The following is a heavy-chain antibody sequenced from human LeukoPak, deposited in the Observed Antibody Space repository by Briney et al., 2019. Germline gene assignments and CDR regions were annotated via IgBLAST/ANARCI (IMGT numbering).Heavy chain of an antibody. J-gene: IGHJ4*02. V-gene: IGHV3-30-3*01. D-gene: IGHD6-19*01. CDR2: ISYDGSNK. CDR3: AKGYGRIAVAAYFDY. Sequence: PGGSLRLSCAASGFTFSSYAMHWVRQAPGKGLEWVAVISYDGSNKYYADSVKGRFTISRDNSKDTLYLQMNSLRAEDTAVYYCAKGYGRIAVAAYFDYWGQGTLVTVSS. CDR1: GFTFSSYA.